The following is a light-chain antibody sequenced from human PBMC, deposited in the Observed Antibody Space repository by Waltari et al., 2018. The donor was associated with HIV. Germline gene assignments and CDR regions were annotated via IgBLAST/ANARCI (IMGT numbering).Light chain of an antibody. CDR2: EVT. CDR3: SSYAPTNKFYVL. J-gene: IGLJ2*01. V-gene: IGLV2-8*01. CDR1: SSDIAGYNY. Sequence: QSALPQPPSASGSPGQSVTMSCPGTSSDIAGYNYVSWYQQHPGTAPKLIMTEVTKRPSGVPDRFSGSKSGNTASLTVSGLQAEDEAHYYCSSYAPTNKFYVLFGGGTTLTVL.